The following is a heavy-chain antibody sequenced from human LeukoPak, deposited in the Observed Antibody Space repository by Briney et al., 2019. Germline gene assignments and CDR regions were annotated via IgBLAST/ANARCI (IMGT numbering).Heavy chain of an antibody. CDR1: GYTFTGYY. Sequence: ASVKVSCKASGYTFTGYYMHWVRQAPGQGLEWMGWINPNSGGTNYAQKFQGRVTMTTDTSTSTAYMELRSLRSDDTAVYYCARNTYGGNGGDAFDVWGQGTMVTVSS. J-gene: IGHJ3*01. V-gene: IGHV1-2*02. CDR2: INPNSGGT. D-gene: IGHD4-23*01. CDR3: ARNTYGGNGGDAFDV.